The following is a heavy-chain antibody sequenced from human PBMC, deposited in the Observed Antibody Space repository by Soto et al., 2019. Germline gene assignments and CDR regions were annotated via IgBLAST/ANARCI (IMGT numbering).Heavy chain of an antibody. CDR2: IWYDGSNK. CDR3: AIEPEGGGATIFAGMDV. CDR1: GFTFSSYG. D-gene: IGHD1-26*01. Sequence: GGSLRLSCAASGFTFSSYGMHWVRQAPGKGLEWVAVIWYDGSNKYYADSVKGRFTISRDNSKNTLYLQMNSLRAEDTAVYYCAIEPEGGGATIFAGMDVWGQGTTVTVSS. J-gene: IGHJ6*02. V-gene: IGHV3-33*01.